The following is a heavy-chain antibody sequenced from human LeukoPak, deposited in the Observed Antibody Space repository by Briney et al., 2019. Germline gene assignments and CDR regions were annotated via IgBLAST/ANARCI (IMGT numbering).Heavy chain of an antibody. J-gene: IGHJ4*02. CDR2: ITPSGGST. CDR3: ARDLGYEGNDY. Sequence: ASVKVSCKASRYTFTTYYMHWVRQTPRQGLEWMGIITPSGGSTSYAQKFQDRVTMTKDTSTSTVYMELSSLRSEDTAVYYCARDLGYEGNDYWGQGTLVTVS. D-gene: IGHD5-18*01. CDR1: RYTFTTYY. V-gene: IGHV1-46*01.